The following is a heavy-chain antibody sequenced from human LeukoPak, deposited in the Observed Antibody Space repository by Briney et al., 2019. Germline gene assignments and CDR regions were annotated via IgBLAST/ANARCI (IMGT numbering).Heavy chain of an antibody. CDR1: GCTCSSYA. J-gene: IGHJ4*02. V-gene: IGHV1-69*05. CDR3: AREFPTYYYEVYYFDY. CDR2: IIPIFGTA. D-gene: IGHD3-22*01. Sequence: SVKVSCKASGCTCSSYAISWVRQAPGQGLEWMGRIIPIFGTANYAQKFQGRVTITTDESTSTAYMELSSLRSEDTAVYYCAREFPTYYYEVYYFDYWGQGTLVTVSS.